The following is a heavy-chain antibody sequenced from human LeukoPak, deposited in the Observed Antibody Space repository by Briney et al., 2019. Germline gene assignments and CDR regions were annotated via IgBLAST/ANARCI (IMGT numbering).Heavy chain of an antibody. D-gene: IGHD3-9*01. CDR2: IYYSGST. CDR1: GGSISSSSYY. Sequence: SETLSLTCTVSGGSISSSSYYWGWIRQPPGKGLEWIGSIYYSGSTYYNPSLKSRVTISVDTSKNQFSLKLSSVTAADTAVYYCASSYYDILTGYLQADYWGQETLVTVSS. V-gene: IGHV4-39*01. J-gene: IGHJ4*02. CDR3: ASSYYDILTGYLQADY.